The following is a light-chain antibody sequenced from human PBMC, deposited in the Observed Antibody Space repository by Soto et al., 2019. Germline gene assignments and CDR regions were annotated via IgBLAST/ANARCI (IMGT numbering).Light chain of an antibody. CDR2: DVS. J-gene: IGKJ4*01. CDR1: QTVERW. CDR3: QQYKDYVYS. V-gene: IGKV1-5*01. Sequence: DIQMTQSPSTLSASVGDRVTITCRASQTVERWFAWYQQKPGKAPKLLISDVSTLERGVPSRFSGSGSATEFTLTINGLQPDDFATYYCQQYKDYVYSFGVGTKVESK.